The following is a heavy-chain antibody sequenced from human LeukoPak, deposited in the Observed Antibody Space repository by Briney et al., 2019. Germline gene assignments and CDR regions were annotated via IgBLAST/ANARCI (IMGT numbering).Heavy chain of an antibody. CDR1: GFTFSDYY. Sequence: GGSLRLSCAASGFTFSDYYMSWIRQAPGKGLEWVSYISSSGSTIYYADSVKGRFTISRDNAKNSLYLQMNSLRAEDTAVYYCAKDSCGGDCCSAFDYWGQGTLVTVSS. J-gene: IGHJ4*02. D-gene: IGHD2-21*02. CDR3: AKDSCGGDCCSAFDY. V-gene: IGHV3-11*01. CDR2: ISSSGSTI.